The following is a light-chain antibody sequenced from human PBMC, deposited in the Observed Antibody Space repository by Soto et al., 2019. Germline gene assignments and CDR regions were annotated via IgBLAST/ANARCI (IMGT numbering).Light chain of an antibody. CDR1: QGISNS. V-gene: IGKV1-27*01. J-gene: IGKJ3*01. CDR2: AAS. CDR3: QKYHSAHHN. Sequence: DIQMTQSPSSRSASVGDRVTITCRASQGISNSFAWYQQKPGKVPKSLIYAASTLQSGVPSRFSGSGSGTDFTLTIISLQPHDVATNYCQKYHSAHHNFGPGTKVDIK.